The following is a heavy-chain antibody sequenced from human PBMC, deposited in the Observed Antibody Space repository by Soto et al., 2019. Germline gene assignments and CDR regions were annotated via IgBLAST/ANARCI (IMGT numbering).Heavy chain of an antibody. CDR3: AKNSLADRSERIFGGTTDFDY. Sequence: PGGSLRLSCAASGFTFSSYAMSWVRQAPGKGLEWVSAISGSGGSTYYADSVKGRFTISRDNSKNTLHLQMNSLRAEDTAVYYCAKNSLADRSERIFGGTTDFDYWGQGTLVTVYS. CDR1: GFTFSSYA. CDR2: ISGSGGST. V-gene: IGHV3-23*01. D-gene: IGHD6-6*01. J-gene: IGHJ4*02.